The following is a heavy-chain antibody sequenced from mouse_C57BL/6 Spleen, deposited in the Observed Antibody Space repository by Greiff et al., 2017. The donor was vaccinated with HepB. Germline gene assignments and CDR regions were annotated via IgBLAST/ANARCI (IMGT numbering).Heavy chain of an antibody. CDR1: GYTFTGYW. CDR2: ILPGSGST. Sequence: QVQLKQSGAELMKPGASVKLSCKATGYTFTGYWIEWVKQRPGHGLEWIGEILPGSGSTNYNEKFKGKATFTADTSSNTAYMQLSSLTTEDSAIYYCARGPLYYYGSSSAWFAYWGQGTLVTVSA. D-gene: IGHD1-1*01. CDR3: ARGPLYYYGSSSAWFAY. V-gene: IGHV1-9*01. J-gene: IGHJ3*01.